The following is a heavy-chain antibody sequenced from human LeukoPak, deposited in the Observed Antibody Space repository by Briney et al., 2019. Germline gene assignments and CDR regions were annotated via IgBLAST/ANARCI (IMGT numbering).Heavy chain of an antibody. Sequence: ASVKVSCKASGYTFTSYGITWVRQAPGQGLEWMGWISAYNGNTNYAQKLQGRVTMTTDTSTSTAYMNLRSLRSDDTAVYYCAREVPYDTSRYYQPFDYWGQGTLVTVSS. CDR3: AREVPYDTSRYYQPFDY. J-gene: IGHJ4*02. CDR2: ISAYNGNT. D-gene: IGHD3-22*01. V-gene: IGHV1-18*01. CDR1: GYTFTSYG.